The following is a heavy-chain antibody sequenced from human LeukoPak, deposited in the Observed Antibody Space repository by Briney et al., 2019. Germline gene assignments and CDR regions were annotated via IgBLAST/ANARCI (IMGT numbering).Heavy chain of an antibody. CDR1: VFTFGGFW. V-gene: IGHV3-7*01. CDR3: VRNPELDLR. J-gene: IGHJ4*02. D-gene: IGHD3-10*01. CDR2: IRPDGSEK. Sequence: GGSLRLSRAASVFTFGGFWMTWVRQAPGKGLECVANIRPDGSEKYYGDSVKGRFTISRDNARNSVHLQMNSLRVEDTAVYYCVRNPELDLRWGQRTLVIVSS.